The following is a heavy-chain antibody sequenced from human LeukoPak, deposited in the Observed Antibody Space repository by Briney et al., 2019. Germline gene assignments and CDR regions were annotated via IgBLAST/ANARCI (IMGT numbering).Heavy chain of an antibody. CDR1: GFTFSSYA. J-gene: IGHJ4*02. V-gene: IGHV3-30-3*01. Sequence: GGSLRLSCAASGFTFSSYAMNWVRQAPGKGLEWVALISYDGSNKNYADSVKGRFTISRDNSKNTLYLQMNSLRAEDTAVYYCAKEDYGLFDYWGQGTLVTVSS. CDR3: AKEDYGLFDY. D-gene: IGHD4/OR15-4a*01. CDR2: ISYDGSNK.